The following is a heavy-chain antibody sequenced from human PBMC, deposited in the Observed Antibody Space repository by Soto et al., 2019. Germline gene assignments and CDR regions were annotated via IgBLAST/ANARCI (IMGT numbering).Heavy chain of an antibody. D-gene: IGHD1-7*01. CDR1: GYTFTGYA. V-gene: IGHV1-3*01. J-gene: IGHJ5*02. CDR2: INAGNRNT. Sequence: ASVKVSCKDAGYTFTGYAMHWVRQAPGHRLQWMGWINAGNRNTKYSQKCQGRVTITRDTSASTAYMERSSLRSEDTAVYYCATNSGGDNWNFAWFDPWGQGTLVTVSS. CDR3: ATNSGGDNWNFAWFDP.